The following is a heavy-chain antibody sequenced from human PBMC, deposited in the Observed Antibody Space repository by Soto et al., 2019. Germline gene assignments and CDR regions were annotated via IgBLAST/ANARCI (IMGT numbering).Heavy chain of an antibody. CDR3: ARENSSSFDY. D-gene: IGHD6-6*01. J-gene: IGHJ4*02. V-gene: IGHV3-NL1*01. Sequence: GGSLRLSCAASGFTFSSYGMHWVRQAPGKGLEWVSVIYSGGSTYYADSVKGRFTISRHNSKNTLYLQMNSLRAEDTAVYYCARENSSSFDYWGQGTLVTVSS. CDR1: GFTFSSYG. CDR2: IYSGGST.